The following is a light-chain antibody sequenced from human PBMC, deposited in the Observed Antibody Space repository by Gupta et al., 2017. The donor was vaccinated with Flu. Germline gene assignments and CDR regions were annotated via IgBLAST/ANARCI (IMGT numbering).Light chain of an antibody. Sequence: FMLTQPHSVSESPGKTITISCTRSSGSIATNYVHWYQQRPGSAPSTVIYDDNQRPSGVPDRFSGSIDISSNSASLTISGLKTEDEADYYCQSYDTSNQGVFGGGTKLTVL. CDR1: SGSIATNY. J-gene: IGLJ3*02. CDR3: QSYDTSNQGV. CDR2: DDN. V-gene: IGLV6-57*03.